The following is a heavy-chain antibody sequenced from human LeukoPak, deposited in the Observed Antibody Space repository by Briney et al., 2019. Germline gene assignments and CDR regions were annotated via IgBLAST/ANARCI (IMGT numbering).Heavy chain of an antibody. J-gene: IGHJ4*02. CDR2: INAGNGNT. D-gene: IGHD3-22*01. CDR3: AREGGGYYYYFDY. V-gene: IGHV1-3*01. CDR1: GYTFTSYA. Sequence: ASVKVSCKASGYTFTSYAMHWVRQASGQRLEWMGWINAGNGNTKYSQKFQGRVTITRDTSASTAYMELSSLRSEDTAVYYCAREGGGYYYYFDYWGQGTLVTVSS.